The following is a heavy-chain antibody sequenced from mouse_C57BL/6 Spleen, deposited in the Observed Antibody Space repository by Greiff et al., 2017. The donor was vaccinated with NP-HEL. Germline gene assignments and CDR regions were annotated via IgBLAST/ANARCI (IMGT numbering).Heavy chain of an antibody. CDR1: GYTFTSYW. D-gene: IGHD1-1*01. CDR2: INPSNGGT. J-gene: IGHJ3*01. Sequence: QVQLQQSGTELVKPGASVKLSCKASGYTFTSYWMHWVKQRPGQGLEWIGNINPSNGGTNYNEKFKSKATLTVDKSSSTAYMQLSSLTSEDSAVYYCARQGYYGSSDSWFAYWGQGTLVTVSA. V-gene: IGHV1-53*01. CDR3: ARQGYYGSSDSWFAY.